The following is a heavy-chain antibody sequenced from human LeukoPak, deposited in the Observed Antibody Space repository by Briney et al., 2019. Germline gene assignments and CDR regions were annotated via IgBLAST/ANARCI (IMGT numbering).Heavy chain of an antibody. CDR2: IYHSGSA. D-gene: IGHD4-23*01. CDR1: GDSISSGGYY. Sequence: PSQTLSLTCTVSGDSISSGGYYWSWIRQPPGKGLEWIGYIYHSGSAYYNPSLKSRVTISIDRSKNQFSLKLSSVTAADTAVYYCARKTYGGNRIFDYWGQGTLVTVSS. V-gene: IGHV4-30-2*01. CDR3: ARKTYGGNRIFDY. J-gene: IGHJ4*02.